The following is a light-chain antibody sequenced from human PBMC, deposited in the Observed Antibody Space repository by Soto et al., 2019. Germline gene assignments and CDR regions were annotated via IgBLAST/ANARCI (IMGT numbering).Light chain of an antibody. V-gene: IGKV3-20*01. CDR2: RTS. J-gene: IGKJ1*01. CDR1: QSVSSSY. Sequence: EIVFTQSPCTLSLSLGERATLSCRASQSVSSSYLAWYQQKPGQAPRLLIYRTSNRATGIPDRFSGSGSGTDFTLTISRLEPEDFAVYWCQQYDSSPRTFGQGTKVDIK. CDR3: QQYDSSPRT.